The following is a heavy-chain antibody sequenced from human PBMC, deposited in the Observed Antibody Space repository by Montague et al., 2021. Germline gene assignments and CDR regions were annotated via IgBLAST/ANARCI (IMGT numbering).Heavy chain of an antibody. CDR1: GDSVSINSVT. CDR2: TYYRFKWAN. J-gene: IGHJ4*02. V-gene: IGHV6-1*01. Sequence: CAISGDSVSINSVTWHWIRQSPSSGLEWLGRTYYRFKWANDYALSVGSRITFNPDTSKNQFSLQLDSVTPEDTAVYYCVRQSVSGKFDYWGQGTRVTVSS. D-gene: IGHD6-19*01. CDR3: VRQSVSGKFDY.